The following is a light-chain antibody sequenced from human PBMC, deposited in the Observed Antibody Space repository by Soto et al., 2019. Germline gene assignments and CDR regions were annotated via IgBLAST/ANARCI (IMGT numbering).Light chain of an antibody. CDR3: QQYYSYLYT. CDR2: AAS. Sequence: AIRMTQSPSSLSASTGDRVTITCRASQGISSYLAWYQQKPGKAPKLLIYAASTLQSGVPSRFSGSGSGTDFTLTISCLQSEDFATYYCQQYYSYLYTFGQGTKVDIK. J-gene: IGKJ2*01. CDR1: QGISSY. V-gene: IGKV1-8*01.